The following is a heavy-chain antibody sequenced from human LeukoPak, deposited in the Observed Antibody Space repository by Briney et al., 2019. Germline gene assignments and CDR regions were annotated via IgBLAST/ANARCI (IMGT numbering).Heavy chain of an antibody. D-gene: IGHD6-13*01. Sequence: PGGSLRPSCAASGFTFSSYAMSWVRQAPGKGLEWVSAISGSGGSTYYADSVKGRFTISRDNSKNTLYLQMNSLRAEDTAVYYCVKGVAAAGTVDFDYWGQGTLVTVSS. CDR3: VKGVAAAGTVDFDY. CDR1: GFTFSSYA. CDR2: ISGSGGST. V-gene: IGHV3-23*01. J-gene: IGHJ4*02.